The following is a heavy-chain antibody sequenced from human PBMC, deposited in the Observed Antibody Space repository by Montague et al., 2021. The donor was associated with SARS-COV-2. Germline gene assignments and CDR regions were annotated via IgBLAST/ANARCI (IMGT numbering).Heavy chain of an antibody. V-gene: IGHV2-70*11. CDR2: IDWDGDA. CDR1: GFSLTTSAMC. J-gene: IGHJ6*02. D-gene: IGHD3-16*01. Sequence: PALVKPTQTLTLTCTFSGFSLTTSAMCVSWIRQPPGRALEWLARIDWDGDAYYSASLKSRLTITKDTSKDQVVLTMTNMDPADTATYYSARTWESNKSSRDYDLDVWGQGTTVTVSS. CDR3: ARTWESNKSSRDYDLDV.